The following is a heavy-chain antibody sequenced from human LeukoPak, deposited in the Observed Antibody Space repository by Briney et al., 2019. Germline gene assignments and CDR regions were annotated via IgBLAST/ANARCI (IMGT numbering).Heavy chain of an antibody. Sequence: GGSLRLSCAASGFTFTTYWMHWVRQAPGKGLVWVSHINSDGSITSYADSVKGRFTISRDNAKNTLYLQMNSLRAEDTAVYYCARDAVDTAHAVWGQGTTVAVSS. CDR3: ARDAVDTAHAV. J-gene: IGHJ6*02. V-gene: IGHV3-74*01. D-gene: IGHD5-18*01. CDR1: GFTFTTYW. CDR2: INSDGSIT.